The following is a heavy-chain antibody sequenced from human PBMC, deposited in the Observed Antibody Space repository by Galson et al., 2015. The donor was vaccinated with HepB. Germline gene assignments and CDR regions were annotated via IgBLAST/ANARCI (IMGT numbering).Heavy chain of an antibody. J-gene: IGHJ4*02. CDR3: SRGLYGDPYYFDF. Sequence: SLRLSCAASGFTFSTYWMHWVRQAPGKGLVWVSLILSDGTSTTYADSVKGRFTIFRDNAKNTLYLQMNSLRAEDTAVYYCSRGLYGDPYYFDFWGQGSLVTVSS. CDR1: GFTFSTYW. D-gene: IGHD4-17*01. CDR2: ILSDGTST. V-gene: IGHV3-74*01.